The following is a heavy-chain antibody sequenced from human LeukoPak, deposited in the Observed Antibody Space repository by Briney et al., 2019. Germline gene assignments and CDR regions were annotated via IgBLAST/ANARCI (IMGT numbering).Heavy chain of an antibody. CDR2: ISGSGGST. CDR3: AKEVDGGVSPTYYFAP. J-gene: IGHJ4*02. V-gene: IGHV3-23*01. CDR1: GFTFSSYA. Sequence: GGSLRLSCVGSGFTFSSYAMSWVRQAPGKGLEWVSVISGSGGSTNHADSVKGRFTISRDNSKNTLYLQTNSLRAEDTAVYYCAKEVDGGVSPTYYFAPWGRGPLPTV. D-gene: IGHD2-15*01.